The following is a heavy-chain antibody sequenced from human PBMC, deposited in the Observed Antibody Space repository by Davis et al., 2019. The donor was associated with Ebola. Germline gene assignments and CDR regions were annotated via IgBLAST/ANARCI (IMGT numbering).Heavy chain of an antibody. J-gene: IGHJ5*02. CDR3: ARGGASGFWSGYFVAGWFDP. V-gene: IGHV1-18*01. CDR1: GYTFTSYG. Sequence: ASVKVSCKASGYTFTSYGISWVRQAPGQGLEWMGWISAYNGNANYAQKLQGRVTMTTDTSTSTAYMELRSLRSDDTAVYYCARGGASGFWSGYFVAGWFDPWGQGTLVTVSS. D-gene: IGHD3-3*01. CDR2: ISAYNGNA.